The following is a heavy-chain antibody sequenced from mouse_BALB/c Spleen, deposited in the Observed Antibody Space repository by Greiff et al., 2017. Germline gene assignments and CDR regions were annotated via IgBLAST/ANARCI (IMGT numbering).Heavy chain of an antibody. D-gene: IGHD2-3*01. CDR1: GYAFSSYW. CDR3: AREDGFTGYYFDY. V-gene: IGHV1-80*01. Sequence: QVQLQQSGAELVRPGSSVKISCKASGYAFSSYWMNWVKQRPGQGLEWIGQIYPGDGDTNYNGKFKGKATLTADKSSSTAYMQLSSLTSEDSAVYFCAREDGFTGYYFDYWGQGTTLTVSS. CDR2: IYPGDGDT. J-gene: IGHJ2*01.